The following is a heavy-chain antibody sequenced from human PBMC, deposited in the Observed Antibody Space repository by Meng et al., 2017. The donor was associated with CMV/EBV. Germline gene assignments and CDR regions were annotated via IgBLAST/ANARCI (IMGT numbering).Heavy chain of an antibody. J-gene: IGHJ4*02. Sequence: QLELHESGPGLVKPSETLYLTCTVSGGSISSSSYYWGWIRQPPGKGLEWIGSIYYSGSTYYNPSLKSRVTISVDTSKNQFSLKLSSVTAADTAVYYCARGGIAAAGLHWGQGTLVTVSS. CDR2: IYYSGST. CDR3: ARGGIAAAGLH. D-gene: IGHD6-13*01. V-gene: IGHV4-39*07. CDR1: GGSISSSSYY.